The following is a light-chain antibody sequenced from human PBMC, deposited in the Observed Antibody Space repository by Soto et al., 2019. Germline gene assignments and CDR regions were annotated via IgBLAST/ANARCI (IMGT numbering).Light chain of an antibody. Sequence: AIQLTQSPSSLSASVGDRVTITCRASQGISSALAWYQQKPGKAPKLLIYDASSLESGVPSRFSGSGSGTDFTLTISSLQPEDFATYYCQQLNSYPFFGPGTKVDIK. CDR1: QGISSA. CDR3: QQLNSYPF. J-gene: IGKJ3*01. CDR2: DAS. V-gene: IGKV1-13*02.